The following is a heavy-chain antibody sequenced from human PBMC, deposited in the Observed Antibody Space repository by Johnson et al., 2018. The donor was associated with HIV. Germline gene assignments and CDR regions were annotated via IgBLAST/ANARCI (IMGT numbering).Heavy chain of an antibody. D-gene: IGHD1-14*01. Sequence: QVQLVESGGGLVKPGGSLRLSCAASGFTFSDYYMSWIRQAPGKGLEWVSYISSSGTIVYYADSVKGRFTISRDNSKNTLYLQMNSLKSEDTAVYYCTTEGDAFDIWGQGTMVTVSS. CDR2: ISSSGTIV. CDR1: GFTFSDYY. J-gene: IGHJ3*02. CDR3: TTEGDAFDI. V-gene: IGHV3-11*01.